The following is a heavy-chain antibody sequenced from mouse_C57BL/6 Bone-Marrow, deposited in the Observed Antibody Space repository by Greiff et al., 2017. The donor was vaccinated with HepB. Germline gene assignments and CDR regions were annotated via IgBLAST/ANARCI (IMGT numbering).Heavy chain of an antibody. Sequence: QVTLKESGPGILQSSQTLSLTCSFSGFSLSTSGMGVSWLRHPSGQGLEWLAQIDWDDDKRYNPFLKSRLTISKDTSRNQVFHKITSVETADTATDYCARRRGNYASSSWYFDVWGTGTTVTVSS. J-gene: IGHJ1*03. CDR2: IDWDDDK. D-gene: IGHD1-1*01. CDR1: GFSLSTSGMG. CDR3: ARRRGNYASSSWYFDV. V-gene: IGHV8-12*01.